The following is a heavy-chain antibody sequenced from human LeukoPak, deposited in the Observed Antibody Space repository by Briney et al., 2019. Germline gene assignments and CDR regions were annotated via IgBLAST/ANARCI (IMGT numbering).Heavy chain of an antibody. CDR1: GGSFSGYY. CDR3: ARAAPFGVVHGGYYYMDV. J-gene: IGHJ6*03. Sequence: SETLSLTCAVYGGSFSGYYWSWIRQPPGKGLEWIGEINHSGSTNYNPSLKSRATISVDTSKNQFSLKLSSVTAADTAVYYCARAAPFGVVHGGYYYMDVWGKGTTVTVSS. D-gene: IGHD3-3*01. V-gene: IGHV4-34*01. CDR2: INHSGST.